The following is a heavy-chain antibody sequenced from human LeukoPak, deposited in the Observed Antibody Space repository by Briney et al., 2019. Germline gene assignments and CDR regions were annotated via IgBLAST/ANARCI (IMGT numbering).Heavy chain of an antibody. D-gene: IGHD4-17*01. CDR2: IKQDGSEK. CDR3: ARSTLDGDYGDYRPFDY. Sequence: GGSLRLSCAASGFTFSTYSMNWVRQAPGKGLEWVANIKQDGSEKYYVDSVKGRFTISRDNAKNSLYLQMNSLRAEDTAIYYCARSTLDGDYGDYRPFDYWGQGTLVTVSS. V-gene: IGHV3-7*01. CDR1: GFTFSTYS. J-gene: IGHJ4*02.